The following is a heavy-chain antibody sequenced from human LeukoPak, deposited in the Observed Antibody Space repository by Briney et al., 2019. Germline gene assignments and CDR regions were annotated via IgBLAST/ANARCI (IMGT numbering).Heavy chain of an antibody. CDR1: GFTFSSYA. CDR3: AKDLVPTTPYYYFYMDV. J-gene: IGHJ6*03. D-gene: IGHD2-8*01. V-gene: IGHV3-23*01. CDR2: ISGSGGST. Sequence: PGGSLRLSCAASGFTFSSYAMSWVRQAPGGGLEWVSAISGSGGSTYYADAVKGSFTISRNNSKNTLYLQMNSLGAEDTAVYYCAKDLVPTTPYYYFYMDVWGKGTTLTVSS.